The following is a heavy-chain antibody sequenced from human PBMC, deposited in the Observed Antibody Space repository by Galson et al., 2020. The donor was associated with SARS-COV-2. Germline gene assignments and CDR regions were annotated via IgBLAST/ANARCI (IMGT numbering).Heavy chain of an antibody. CDR3: ARGQGITIPLGY. Sequence: SETLSLTCTVSGGSISSYYWSWIRQPPGKGLEWIGYIYYSGSTNYNPSLKSRVTISVDTSKNQFSLKLSSVTAADTAVYYCARGQGITIPLGYWGQGTLVTVSS. CDR2: IYYSGST. J-gene: IGHJ4*02. CDR1: GGSISSYY. V-gene: IGHV4-59*01. D-gene: IGHD3-3*01.